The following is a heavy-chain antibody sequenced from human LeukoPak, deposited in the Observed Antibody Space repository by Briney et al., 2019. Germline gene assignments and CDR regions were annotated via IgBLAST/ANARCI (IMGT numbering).Heavy chain of an antibody. CDR2: IDWDDDN. J-gene: IGHJ4*02. V-gene: IGHV2-70*01. D-gene: IGHD4-17*01. CDR1: GFSLITSGMC. CDR3: ALISAYGDYYFDY. Sequence: SGPTLVNPTQTLTLTCTFSGFSLITSGMCVSWIRQPPGKALEWLELIDWDDDNYYSTSLKTRLTISKDTFKNQVVLTMTNMDPVDTATYYCALISAYGDYYFDYWGQGTLVTVSS.